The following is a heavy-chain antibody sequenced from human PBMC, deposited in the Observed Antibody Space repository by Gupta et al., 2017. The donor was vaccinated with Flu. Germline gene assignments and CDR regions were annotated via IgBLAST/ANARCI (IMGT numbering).Heavy chain of an antibody. V-gene: IGHV1-3*01. D-gene: IGHD5-24*01. CDR3: ARQFAPPFDY. J-gene: IGHJ4*02. CDR1: GYTFTSYV. Sequence: QVQLVQSGAEVKKPGASVKVSCKASGYTFTSYVLNWVRQAPGQRLEWMGWINAGNGNTKYSQQFRDRVTITTDTSASTAYMELSSLMSEDTAVYYCARQFAPPFDYWGQGTLVTVSS. CDR2: INAGNGNT.